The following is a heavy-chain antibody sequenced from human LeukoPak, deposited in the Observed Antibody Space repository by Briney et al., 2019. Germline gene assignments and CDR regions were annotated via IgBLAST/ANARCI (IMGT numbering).Heavy chain of an antibody. CDR1: GGSISSNTYY. V-gene: IGHV4-39*01. Sequence: SETLSLTCTFSGGSISSNTYYWAWIRQPPGKGLEWIGTISYSGSSYYNPSLNSRVTISLATSKNQFFLNLTSVTATDTALYYCARHGYYYSSGPLFDSWGQGTLVTVSS. D-gene: IGHD3-10*01. CDR2: ISYSGSS. J-gene: IGHJ4*02. CDR3: ARHGYYYSSGPLFDS.